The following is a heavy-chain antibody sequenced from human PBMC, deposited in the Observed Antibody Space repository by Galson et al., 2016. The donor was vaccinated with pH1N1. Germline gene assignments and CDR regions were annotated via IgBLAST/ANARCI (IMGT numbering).Heavy chain of an antibody. D-gene: IGHD5-18*01. CDR3: ARDNGYYTDFDY. CDR1: GFTFSRHT. Sequence: SLRLSCAASGFTFSRHTMHWVRQAPGKGLQYVSVIGTTGINIFYEDSVRDRFTVSRDNVRYTLKLQMDSLRTEDTAIYYCARDNGYYTDFDYWGQGTLVTVSS. CDR2: IGTTGINI. V-gene: IGHV3-64*02. J-gene: IGHJ4*02.